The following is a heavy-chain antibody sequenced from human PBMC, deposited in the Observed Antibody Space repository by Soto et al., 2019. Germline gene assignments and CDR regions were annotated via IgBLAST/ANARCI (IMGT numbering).Heavy chain of an antibody. J-gene: IGHJ6*04. D-gene: IGHD6-13*01. CDR2: IYTSGST. CDR1: GGSISRYY. V-gene: IGHV4-4*07. CDR3: AREASSSSCYRIRDYYNGMDV. Sequence: SETLSLTCTVSGGSISRYYWRWIRQPAGKGLEWIGRIYTSGSTNYNPSLKSRVTISVDTSKNQFSLKLSSVPAADTAVYYCAREASSSSCYRIRDYYNGMDVWGKATTGTVST.